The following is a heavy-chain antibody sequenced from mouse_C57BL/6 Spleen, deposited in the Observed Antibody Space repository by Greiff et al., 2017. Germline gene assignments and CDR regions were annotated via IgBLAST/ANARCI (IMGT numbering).Heavy chain of an antibody. CDR1: GYTFTSYG. D-gene: IGHD2-9*01. Sequence: QVQLQQSGAELARPGASVKLSCKASGYTFTSYGISWVKQRTGQGLEWIGEIYPRSGNTYYNEKFKGKATLTADKSSSPAYMELRRLNSEDSAVYFWVCLPSPYYGYYWYFDVWGTGTTVTVSS. CDR2: IYPRSGNT. J-gene: IGHJ1*03. CDR3: VCLPSPYYGYYWYFDV. V-gene: IGHV1-81*01.